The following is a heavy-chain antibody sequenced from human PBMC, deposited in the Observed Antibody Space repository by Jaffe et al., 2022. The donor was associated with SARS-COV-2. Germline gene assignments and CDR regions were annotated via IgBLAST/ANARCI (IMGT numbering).Heavy chain of an antibody. Sequence: EVQLLESGGGLVQPGGSLRLSCAASGFTFSSYAMSWVRQAPGKGLEWVSAISGSGGSTYYADSVKGRFTISRDNSKNTLYLQMNSLRAEDTAVYYCARLGGSRLRGYYFDYWGQGTLVTVSS. V-gene: IGHV3-23*01. D-gene: IGHD3-16*01. J-gene: IGHJ4*02. CDR2: ISGSGGST. CDR3: ARLGGSRLRGYYFDY. CDR1: GFTFSSYA.